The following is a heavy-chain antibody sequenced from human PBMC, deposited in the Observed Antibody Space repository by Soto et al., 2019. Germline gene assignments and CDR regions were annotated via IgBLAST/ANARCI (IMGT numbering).Heavy chain of an antibody. V-gene: IGHV1-69*02. CDR2: IIPILGIT. CDR3: ARRRYCGADCYSKFYYGMDV. D-gene: IGHD2-21*02. Sequence: QVQLVQSGAEVRKPGSSVKVSCKASGSTFSSYTVNWVRQAPGQGLEWIGRIIPILGITNYARRFRGRVTITADRSTNTAYMELTSLTSEDTAVYYCARRRYCGADCYSKFYYGMDVWGQGTTVTVSS. CDR1: GSTFSSYT. J-gene: IGHJ6*02.